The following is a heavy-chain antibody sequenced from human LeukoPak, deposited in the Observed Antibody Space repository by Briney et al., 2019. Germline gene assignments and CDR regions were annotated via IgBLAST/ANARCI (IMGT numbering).Heavy chain of an antibody. Sequence: GGSLRLSCAASGFTFSSYGMSWVRQAPGKGLEWVSAISGSGGSTYYADSVKGRFTISGDNSKNTLYLQMNSLRAEDTSVYYCARSPGILGTNYFDYWGQGTLVTVSS. CDR3: ARSPGILGTNYFDY. J-gene: IGHJ4*02. CDR1: GFTFSSYG. D-gene: IGHD1-26*01. V-gene: IGHV3-23*01. CDR2: ISGSGGST.